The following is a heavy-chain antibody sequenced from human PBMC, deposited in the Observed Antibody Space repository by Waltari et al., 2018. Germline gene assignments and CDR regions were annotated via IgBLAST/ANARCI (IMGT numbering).Heavy chain of an antibody. CDR3: ARHGAVAGWGDY. Sequence: QVQLQESGPGLVKPSETLSLTCAVSGYPIRSSNYWGWIRQPPGKGREWIGSISHSGSTDYNPSRKSRVTISGDTSKNQCSLNLSSLSAADTAVYYCARHGAVAGWGDYWGQGTLVTVSS. D-gene: IGHD6-19*01. CDR1: GYPIRSSNY. V-gene: IGHV4-38-2*01. CDR2: ISHSGST. J-gene: IGHJ4*02.